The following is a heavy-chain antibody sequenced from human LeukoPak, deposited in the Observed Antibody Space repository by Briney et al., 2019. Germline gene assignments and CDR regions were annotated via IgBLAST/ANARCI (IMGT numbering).Heavy chain of an antibody. CDR1: GFTFSSYA. V-gene: IGHV3-23*01. D-gene: IGHD3-22*01. Sequence: PGGSLRLSCAASGFTFSSYAMSWVRQAPGKGLEWVSAISGSGGSTYYADSVKGRFTVSRDNSKNTLYLQMNSLRAEDTAVYYCAKRTTMIVVVITTDWFDPWGQGTLVTVSS. J-gene: IGHJ5*02. CDR2: ISGSGGST. CDR3: AKRTTMIVVVITTDWFDP.